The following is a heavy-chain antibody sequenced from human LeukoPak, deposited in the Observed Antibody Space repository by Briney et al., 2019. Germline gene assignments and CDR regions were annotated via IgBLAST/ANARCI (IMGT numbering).Heavy chain of an antibody. J-gene: IGHJ5*02. CDR1: GGSISSYY. CDR3: ARGGLVSSFDP. Sequence: SETLSLTCTVSGGSISSYYWSWIRQPPGKGLEWIGYIYYSGSTNYNPSLKSRVTISVDTSKNQFSLKLSSVTAADTAVYYCARGGLVSSFDPWGQGTLVTVSS. V-gene: IGHV4-59*08. CDR2: IYYSGST.